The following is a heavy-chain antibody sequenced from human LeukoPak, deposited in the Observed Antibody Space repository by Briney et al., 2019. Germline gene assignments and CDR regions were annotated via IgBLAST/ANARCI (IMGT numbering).Heavy chain of an antibody. CDR1: VFTFSNAW. CDR2: IKSNTDGGTT. D-gene: IGHD2-2*01. CDR3: TTGYCSVTSCHRSLYFDY. V-gene: IGHV3-15*01. J-gene: IGHJ4*02. Sequence: GTLRLSCAASVFTFSNAWMSWVRQAPGKGLEWVGRIKSNTDGGTTDFAAPVKGRFTISRDDSKNTLYLQMDSLKTEDTALYYCTTGYCSVTSCHRSLYFDYWGQGTLVTVSS.